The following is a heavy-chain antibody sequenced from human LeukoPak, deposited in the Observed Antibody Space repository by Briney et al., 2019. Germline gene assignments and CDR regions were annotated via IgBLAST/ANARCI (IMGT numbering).Heavy chain of an antibody. V-gene: IGHV3-11*01. Sequence: GGSLRLSCAVSGFTLCDYYMSWIRQAPGKGLEGVSYISSGGSTIYYADSVKGPLTITRDNAKNSQDLQMNSLKAEDTAVYYCARDNEEWLRGGADYWGQGTLVTVSS. D-gene: IGHD5-12*01. J-gene: IGHJ4*02. CDR1: GFTLCDYY. CDR2: ISSGGSTI. CDR3: ARDNEEWLRGGADY.